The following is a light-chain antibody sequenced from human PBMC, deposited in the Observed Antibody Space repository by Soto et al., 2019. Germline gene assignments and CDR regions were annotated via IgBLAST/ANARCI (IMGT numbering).Light chain of an antibody. CDR3: QQYGSAPGT. CDR2: GAS. V-gene: IGKV3-20*01. J-gene: IGKJ1*01. Sequence: EIVLTQSPGTLSLSPGERATLSCRASQSVSNNYLAWYQQRPGQAPRLLIYGASNRATGIPDRFSGSGSGTDFALTINRVEPEDCAIYFCQQYGSAPGTFGHGTKV. CDR1: QSVSNNY.